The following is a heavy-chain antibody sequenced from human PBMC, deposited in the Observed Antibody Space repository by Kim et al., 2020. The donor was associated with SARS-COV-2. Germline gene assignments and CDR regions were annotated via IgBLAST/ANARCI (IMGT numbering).Heavy chain of an antibody. V-gene: IGHV3-43*01. D-gene: IGHD3-10*01. J-gene: IGHJ6*02. Sequence: GGSLRLSCAASGFTFDDYTMHWVRQAPGKGLEWVSLISWDGGSTYYADSVKGRFTISRDNSKNSLYLQMNSLRTEDTALYYCAKDIGFGELFPSTNYYYYYGMDVWGQGTTVTVSS. CDR2: ISWDGGST. CDR1: GFTFDDYT. CDR3: AKDIGFGELFPSTNYYYYYGMDV.